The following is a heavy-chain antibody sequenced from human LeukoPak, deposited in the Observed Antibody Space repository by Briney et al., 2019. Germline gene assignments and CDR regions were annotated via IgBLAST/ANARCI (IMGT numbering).Heavy chain of an antibody. CDR1: GGSISSYY. CDR2: IYYSGST. V-gene: IGHV4-59*01. CDR3: VREGVSAFDI. J-gene: IGHJ3*02. Sequence: SETLSLTCTVSGGSISSYYWSWIRQPPGKGLEWIGYIYYSGSTNYNPSLKSRVTISVDTSKNQFSLKLSSVTAADTAVYYCVREGVSAFDIWGQGTMVTVSS.